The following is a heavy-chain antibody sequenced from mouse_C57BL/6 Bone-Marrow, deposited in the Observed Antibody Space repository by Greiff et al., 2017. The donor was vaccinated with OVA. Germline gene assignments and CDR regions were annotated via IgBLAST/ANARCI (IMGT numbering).Heavy chain of an antibody. D-gene: IGHD2-2*01. CDR2: INPYNGGT. V-gene: IGHV1-19*01. Sequence: EVKLVESGPVLVKPGASVKMSCKASGYTFTDYYMNWVKQSHGKSLEWIGVINPYNGGTSSNQKFKGKATLTVDKSSSTAYMELNSLTSEDSAVYYCAREGVRMDYWGQGTSVTVSS. CDR3: AREGVRMDY. CDR1: GYTFTDYY. J-gene: IGHJ4*01.